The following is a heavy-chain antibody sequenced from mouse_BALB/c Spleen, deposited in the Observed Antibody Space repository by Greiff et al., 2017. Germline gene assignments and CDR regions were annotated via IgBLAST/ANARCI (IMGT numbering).Heavy chain of an antibody. J-gene: IGHJ4*01. Sequence: VKLVESGAELVRPGSSVKISCKASGYAFSSYWMNWVKQRPGQGLEWIGQIYPGDGDTNYNGKFKGKATLTADKSSSTAYMQLSSLTSEDSAVYFCARRYRYDGAMDYWGQGTSVTVSS. CDR2: IYPGDGDT. CDR3: ARRYRYDGAMDY. V-gene: IGHV1-80*01. CDR1: GYAFSSYW. D-gene: IGHD2-14*01.